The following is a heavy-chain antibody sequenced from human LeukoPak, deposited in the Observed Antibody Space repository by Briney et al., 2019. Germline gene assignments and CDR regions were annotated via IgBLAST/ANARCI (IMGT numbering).Heavy chain of an antibody. J-gene: IGHJ4*02. V-gene: IGHV4-39*01. D-gene: IGHD3-22*01. CDR2: VYYSGST. CDR1: GGSISSSNYY. Sequence: PSETLSLTCTVSGGSISSSNYYWGWIRQPPGKGLEWIGSVYYSGSTYYNPSLKSRVTISVDTSKSQFSLKLTSVTAADTAVYYCARSLDYYDSSGLMDYWGQGTLVTVSS. CDR3: ARSLDYYDSSGLMDY.